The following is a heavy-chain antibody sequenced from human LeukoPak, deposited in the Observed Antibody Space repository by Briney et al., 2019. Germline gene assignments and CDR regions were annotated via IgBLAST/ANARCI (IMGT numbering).Heavy chain of an antibody. CDR2: ISSSSDTI. CDR3: ARDPTDYDSSGYYYDYFDY. Sequence: GGSLRLSCAASGFTFSDYYMSWIRQAPGKGLEWISYISSSSDTIYYADSVKGRFTISRDNAKNSLYLQMNSLRAEDTAVYYCARDPTDYDSSGYYYDYFDYWGQGTLVTVSS. V-gene: IGHV3-11*04. CDR1: GFTFSDYY. D-gene: IGHD3-22*01. J-gene: IGHJ4*02.